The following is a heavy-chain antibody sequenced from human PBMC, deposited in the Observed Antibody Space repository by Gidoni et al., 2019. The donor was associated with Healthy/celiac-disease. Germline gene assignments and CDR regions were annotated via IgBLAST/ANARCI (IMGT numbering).Heavy chain of an antibody. CDR1: GFTFRSYS. CDR3: ARTPYQPPGGQNWFDP. CDR2: ISSSSSYI. V-gene: IGHV3-21*01. J-gene: IGHJ5*02. Sequence: EVQLVESGGGLVKPGGSLRLPCAASGFTFRSYSMNWDRQAPGKGLEWVSSISSSSSYIYYADSVKGRFTISRDNAKNSLYLQMNSLRAEDTAVYYCARTPYQPPGGQNWFDPWGQGTLVTVSS. D-gene: IGHD2-2*01.